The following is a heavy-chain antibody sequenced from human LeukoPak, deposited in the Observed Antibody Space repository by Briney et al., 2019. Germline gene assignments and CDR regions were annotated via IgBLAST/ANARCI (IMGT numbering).Heavy chain of an antibody. J-gene: IGHJ6*03. CDR1: GGSISSYY. V-gene: IGHV4-59*01. CDR2: IYYSGST. Sequence: SETLSLTCTVSGGSISSYYWSWIRQPPGKGLEWIGYIYYSGSTNYNPSLKSRVTISVDTSKNQFSLKLSSVTAADTAVYYCARTSKPPNQQLRPRYYYYMDVWGKGTTVTVSS. D-gene: IGHD6-13*01. CDR3: ARTSKPPNQQLRPRYYYYMDV.